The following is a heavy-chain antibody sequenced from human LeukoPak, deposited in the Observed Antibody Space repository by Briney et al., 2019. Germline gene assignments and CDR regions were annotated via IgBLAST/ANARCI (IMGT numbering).Heavy chain of an antibody. CDR1: GFTIDGYT. Sequence: GGSLRLSCAASGFTIDGYTLSWVRQAPGKGLEWVASITSGSNFVDYGDSVKGRFTISRDSAQNSLYVQMNSLRAEDTAVYYCATQPELPGWFDSWGQGTLVTVSS. CDR3: ATQPELPGWFDS. CDR2: ITSGSNFV. D-gene: IGHD1-14*01. V-gene: IGHV3-21*01. J-gene: IGHJ5*01.